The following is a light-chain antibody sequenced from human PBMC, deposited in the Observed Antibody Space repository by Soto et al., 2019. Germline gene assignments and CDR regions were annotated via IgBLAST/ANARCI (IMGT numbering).Light chain of an antibody. CDR1: QSISSW. V-gene: IGKV1-5*01. J-gene: IGKJ1*01. CDR2: DAS. CDR3: QQYNSYLWT. Sequence: DIQMTQSPSTLSASVGDRVTITCRASQSISSWLDWYQQKPGKAPKLLIYDASSLESGVPSRFSGSGSGTEFPLTISSLQPDDFATDYCQQYNSYLWTFGQGTKVEIK.